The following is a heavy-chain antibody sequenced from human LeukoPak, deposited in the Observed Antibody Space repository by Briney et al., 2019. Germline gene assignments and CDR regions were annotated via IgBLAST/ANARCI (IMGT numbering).Heavy chain of an antibody. CDR2: ISSSSSYI. V-gene: IGHV3-21*01. D-gene: IGHD3-22*01. CDR3: ARDLANYYDSSGSGDY. Sequence: GGSLRLSCAASGFTFSSYSMNWVRQAPGKGLEWVSSISSSSSYIYYADSVKGRFTISRDNAKNSLYLQMNSLRAEDTAVYYCARDLANYYDSSGSGDYWGQGTLATVSS. J-gene: IGHJ4*02. CDR1: GFTFSSYS.